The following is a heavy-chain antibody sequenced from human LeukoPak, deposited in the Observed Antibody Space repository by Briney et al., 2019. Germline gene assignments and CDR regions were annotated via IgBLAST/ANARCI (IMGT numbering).Heavy chain of an antibody. J-gene: IGHJ4*02. CDR2: IYYSGDT. Sequence: KPSETLSLTCAVSGVSISSDHWSWLRQPPGKGLEWIGYIYYSGDTNYNPSLKSRVTIIADTSKNQLSLKLSSVTAADTAVYYCARGRVSSNYWGQGTLVTVSS. D-gene: IGHD2-8*01. CDR3: ARGRVSSNY. V-gene: IGHV4-59*01. CDR1: GVSISSDH.